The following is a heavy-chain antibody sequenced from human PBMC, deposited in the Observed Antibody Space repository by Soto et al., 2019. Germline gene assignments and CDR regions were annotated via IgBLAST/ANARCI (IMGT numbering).Heavy chain of an antibody. J-gene: IGHJ6*02. CDR1: GYTFTSYA. CDR2: INAGNGNT. V-gene: IGHV1-3*01. D-gene: IGHD3-3*01. CDR3: ATFVITIFGVAPPHYYYYVMDV. Sequence: ASVKVSCKASGYTFTSYAMHWVRQAPGQRLEWMGWINAGNGNTIYAQKFQGRVTMTEDTSTDTAYMELSSLRSEDTAVYYCATFVITIFGVAPPHYYYYVMDVWGQGTTVTVSS.